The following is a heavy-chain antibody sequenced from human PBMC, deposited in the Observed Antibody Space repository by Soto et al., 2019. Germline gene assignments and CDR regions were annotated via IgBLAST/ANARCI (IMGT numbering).Heavy chain of an antibody. CDR1: GFTFSSYG. J-gene: IGHJ4*02. V-gene: IGHV3-30*18. CDR2: ISYDGSNK. Sequence: QVQLVESGGGVVQPGRSLRLSCAASGFTFSSYGMHWVRQAPGKGLEWVAVISYDGSNKYYADSVKGRFTISRDNSKNTLYLQMNSLRAEDTAVYYCAKAVSGGSGHGCGYWGQGTLVTVSS. CDR3: AKAVSGGSGHGCGY. D-gene: IGHD2-15*01.